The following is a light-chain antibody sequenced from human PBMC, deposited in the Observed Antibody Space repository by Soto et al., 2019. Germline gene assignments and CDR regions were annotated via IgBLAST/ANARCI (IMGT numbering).Light chain of an antibody. CDR3: VSYTSSNTQV. Sequence: QSALTQPASVSGSPGQSVTISCTGTSSDIGAYKYVSWYQHHPGKSPRLLIYEVSNRPSGVSNRFSASKSGNTASLTISGLQAEDEADYYCVSYTSSNTQVFGTGTKLTVL. CDR2: EVS. CDR1: SSDIGAYKY. V-gene: IGLV2-14*01. J-gene: IGLJ1*01.